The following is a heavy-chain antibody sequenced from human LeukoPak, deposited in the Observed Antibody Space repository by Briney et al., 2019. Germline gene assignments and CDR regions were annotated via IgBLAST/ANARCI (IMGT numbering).Heavy chain of an antibody. CDR3: AKGAYDYIEMGYFDY. J-gene: IGHJ4*02. CDR1: GFSFSNFA. Sequence: PGASLRLSCAASGFSFSNFAMSWVRQAPGKGLEWVSLIIGGSGDTFYADSVKGRFTISRDNSKNRLYLQMNSLRAEDTALYYCAKGAYDYIEMGYFDYWGQGTLVTVSS. CDR2: IIGGSGDT. D-gene: IGHD5-12*01. V-gene: IGHV3-23*01.